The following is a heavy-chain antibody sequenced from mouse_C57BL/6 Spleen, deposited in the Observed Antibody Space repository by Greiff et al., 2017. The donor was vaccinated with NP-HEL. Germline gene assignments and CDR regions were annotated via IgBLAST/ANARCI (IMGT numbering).Heavy chain of an antibody. CDR1: GFTFSDYY. J-gene: IGHJ4*01. CDR3: ARLTGKQDAMDY. D-gene: IGHD4-1*01. V-gene: IGHV5-12*01. Sequence: EVKVVESGGGLVQPGGSLKLSCAASGFTFSDYYMYWVRQTPEKRLEWVAYISNGGGSTYYPDTVKGRFTISRDNAKNTLYLQMSRLKSEDTAMYYCARLTGKQDAMDYWGQGTSVTVSS. CDR2: ISNGGGST.